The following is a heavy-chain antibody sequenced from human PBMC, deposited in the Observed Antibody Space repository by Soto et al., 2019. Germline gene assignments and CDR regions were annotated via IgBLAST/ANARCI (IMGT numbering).Heavy chain of an antibody. J-gene: IGHJ4*02. CDR3: ARDSTNRAKFDY. CDR1: GYTFTNYG. CDR2: TSAYNGNT. V-gene: IGHV1-18*01. Sequence: QVQVVQSGGEVKKPGASVKVSCKTSGYTFTNYGISWVRQAPGRGLEWLGWTSAYNGNTNYAQKFQGRVTMTTDTSTSTVYMELRSLRSDDTAVYCCARDSTNRAKFDYWGQGTLVTVSS. D-gene: IGHD2-8*01.